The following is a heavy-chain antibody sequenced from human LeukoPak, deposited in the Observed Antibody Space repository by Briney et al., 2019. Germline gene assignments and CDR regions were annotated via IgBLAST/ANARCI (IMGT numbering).Heavy chain of an antibody. V-gene: IGHV1-24*01. CDR1: GYTLTELS. J-gene: IGHJ4*02. D-gene: IGHD2-21*02. CDR3: ATRRSYCGGDCPFDY. Sequence: ASVKVSCKVSGYTLTELSMHWVRQAPGKGLEWMGGFDPEDGETIYAQKFQGRVTMTEDTSTDTAYMELSSLRSEDTAVYYCATRRSYCGGDCPFDYWGQGTLVTVSS. CDR2: FDPEDGET.